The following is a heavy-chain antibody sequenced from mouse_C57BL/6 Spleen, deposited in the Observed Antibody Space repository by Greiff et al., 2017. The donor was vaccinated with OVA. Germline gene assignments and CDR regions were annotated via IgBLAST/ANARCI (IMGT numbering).Heavy chain of an antibody. D-gene: IGHD1-1*01. J-gene: IGHJ3*01. CDR3: AKGDYGSSYVPFAY. Sequence: VKLVESGPGLVAPSQSLSITCTVSGFSLTSYGVSWVRQPPGKGLEWLGVIWGDGSTNYHSALISRLGISKDNSKSQVFLKLNSLQSEDTATYYCAKGDYGSSYVPFAYWGQGTLVTVSA. CDR1: GFSLTSYG. CDR2: IWGDGST. V-gene: IGHV2-3*01.